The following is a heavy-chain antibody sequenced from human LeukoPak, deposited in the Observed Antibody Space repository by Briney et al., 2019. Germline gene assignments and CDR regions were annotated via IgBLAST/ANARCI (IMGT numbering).Heavy chain of an antibody. CDR1: GFTFSSYA. Sequence: GGSLRLSCAASGFTFSSYAMHWVRQAPGKGLEWVANIKQDGSEKYYVDSVKGRFTISRDNAENSLYLQMNSLRAEDTAVYYCARQSYDILTGYLSWGQGTLVTVSS. V-gene: IGHV3-7*01. D-gene: IGHD3-9*01. J-gene: IGHJ5*02. CDR2: IKQDGSEK. CDR3: ARQSYDILTGYLS.